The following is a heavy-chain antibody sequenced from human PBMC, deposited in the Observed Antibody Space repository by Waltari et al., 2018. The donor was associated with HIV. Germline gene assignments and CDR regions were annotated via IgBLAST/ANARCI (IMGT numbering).Heavy chain of an antibody. CDR3: ARGLRLGELSLYKYAFDI. Sequence: QVQLEESGPGLVKPSETLSLTCTVAGGSLSSDSWSWTRLPAGTGLEWIGRIYTSGCTNYNPSLKSRVTLSVDTSMNQFSLKLSSVTAADTAVYYCARGLRLGELSLYKYAFDIWGQGTMVTVSS. D-gene: IGHD3-16*02. V-gene: IGHV4-4*07. CDR1: GGSLSSDS. J-gene: IGHJ3*02. CDR2: IYTSGCT.